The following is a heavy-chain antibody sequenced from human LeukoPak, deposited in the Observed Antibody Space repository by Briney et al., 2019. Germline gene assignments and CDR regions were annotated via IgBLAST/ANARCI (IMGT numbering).Heavy chain of an antibody. D-gene: IGHD3-3*02. CDR3: AKVVLAGQDLDY. J-gene: IGHJ4*02. V-gene: IGHV3-7*01. CDR2: IKPDGSEK. Sequence: GRSLRLSCAASGFTFSDYWMSWVRQAPGKGLQWVANIKPDGSEKYYVDSVKGRFTISRDNAKNSLYLQMNSLRAEDTAVYYCAKVVLAGQDLDYWGQGTLVTVSS. CDR1: GFTFSDYW.